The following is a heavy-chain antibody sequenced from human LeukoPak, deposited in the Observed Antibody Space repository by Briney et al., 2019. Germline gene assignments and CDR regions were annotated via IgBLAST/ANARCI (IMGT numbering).Heavy chain of an antibody. J-gene: IGHJ4*02. CDR3: ARLYCSGGSCYSDY. D-gene: IGHD2-15*01. CDR1: GGSISSGSYY. CDR2: IYTSGST. V-gene: IGHV4-61*02. Sequence: SETLSLTCTVSGGSISSGSYYWSWIRQPAGKGLEGIGRIYTSGSTNYNPSLKSRVTISVDTSKNQFSLKLSSVTAADTAVYYCARLYCSGGSCYSDYWGQGTLVTVSS.